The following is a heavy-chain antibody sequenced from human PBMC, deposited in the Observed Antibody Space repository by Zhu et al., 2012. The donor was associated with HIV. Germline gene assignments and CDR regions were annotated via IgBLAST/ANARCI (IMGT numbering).Heavy chain of an antibody. CDR1: GGSLSGYY. D-gene: IGHD3-10*01. Sequence: QVQLQQWGAGLLKPSETLSLTCAVYGGSLSGYYWSWIRQPPGKGLEWIGEINHSGSTNYNPSLKSRVTISVDTSKNQFSLKLSSVTAADTAVYYCARLSWFGEPWGQGTLVTVSS. V-gene: IGHV4-34*01. CDR3: ARLSWFGEP. J-gene: IGHJ5*02. CDR2: INHSGST.